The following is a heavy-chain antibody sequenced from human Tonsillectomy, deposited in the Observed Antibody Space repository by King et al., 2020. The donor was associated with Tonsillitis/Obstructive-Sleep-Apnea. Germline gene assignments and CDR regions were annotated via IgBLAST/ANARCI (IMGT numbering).Heavy chain of an antibody. D-gene: IGHD3-3*02. Sequence: QLVQSGAEVKKPGASVKVSCKASGYTFTSYYMHWVRQAPGQGLEWMGVINPSDGSTTYAQKFQGRVTMTRDTSTSTVYMELSSLRSDDTAVYYCARDLLSDYWGQGTLVTVSS. V-gene: IGHV1-46*01. CDR2: INPSDGST. CDR1: GYTFTSYY. J-gene: IGHJ4*02. CDR3: ARDLLSDY.